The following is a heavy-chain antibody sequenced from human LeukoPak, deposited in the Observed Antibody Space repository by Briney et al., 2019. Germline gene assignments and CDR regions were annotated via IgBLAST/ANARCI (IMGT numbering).Heavy chain of an antibody. V-gene: IGHV4-59*01. J-gene: IGHJ4*02. CDR3: ARVQVSYDSSGYYYSYFDY. CDR1: GGSISGYY. Sequence: ASETLSLTCTVSGGSISGYYWSWIRQPPGKGLEWIGYIYYSGSTNYNPSLKSRVTISVDTSKNQFSLKLSSVTAADTAVYYCARVQVSYDSSGYYYSYFDYWGQGTLVTVSS. CDR2: IYYSGST. D-gene: IGHD3-22*01.